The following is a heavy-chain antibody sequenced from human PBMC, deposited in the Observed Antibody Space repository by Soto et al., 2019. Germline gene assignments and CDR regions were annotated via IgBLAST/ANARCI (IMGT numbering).Heavy chain of an antibody. CDR1: GDSFNTYW. CDR3: ARKGGDGHNQGCGRDV. CDR2: THPGDSET. V-gene: IGHV5-51*01. Sequence: PRESLKISCKGSGDSFNTYWIAWVRQMPGKGLEWMGITHPGDSETRYSPSFEGQVTISADKSISTAYLQWSSLKASDTAMYYCARKGGDGHNQGCGRDVCCQRNTGTLS. J-gene: IGHJ6*02.